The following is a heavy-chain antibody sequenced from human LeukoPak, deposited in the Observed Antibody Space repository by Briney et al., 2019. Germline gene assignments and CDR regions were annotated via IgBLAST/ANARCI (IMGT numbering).Heavy chain of an antibody. Sequence: SETLSLTCTVSGGSISSYYWSWIRQPPGKGLEWTGYIYYSGSTNYNPSLKSRVTISVDTSKKQFSLKLSSVTAADTAVYYCARDNPFKYDYVNWGQGTLVTVSS. CDR3: ARDNPFKYDYVN. D-gene: IGHD3-16*01. V-gene: IGHV4-59*01. J-gene: IGHJ4*02. CDR2: IYYSGST. CDR1: GGSISSYY.